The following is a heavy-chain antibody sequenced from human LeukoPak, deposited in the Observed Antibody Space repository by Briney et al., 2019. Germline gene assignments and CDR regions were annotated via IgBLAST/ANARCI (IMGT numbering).Heavy chain of an antibody. J-gene: IGHJ4*02. CDR3: ARDEGIAARPVDY. V-gene: IGHV3-21*01. D-gene: IGHD6-6*01. CDR2: ISSSSSYI. Sequence: GGSLRLSCAASGFTFSSYSMNWVRPAPGKGLEWVSSISSSSSYIYYADSVKGRFTISRENAKNPLYLQMNSLRAEDTAVYYCARDEGIAARPVDYWGQGTLVTVSS. CDR1: GFTFSSYS.